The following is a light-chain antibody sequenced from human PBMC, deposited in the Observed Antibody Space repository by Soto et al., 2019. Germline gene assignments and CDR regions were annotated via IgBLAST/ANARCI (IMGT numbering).Light chain of an antibody. CDR1: NSVDYNF. Sequence: QSVLTQPPSASGSPGQSVAISCSGSNSVDYNFVSWYQHHPGTAPKLILYEVNKRPSGVPDRFSGSKSGNTASLTVSGLQAEDEADYYCSSYAGDNSLDVIFGGGTKLTVL. J-gene: IGLJ2*01. CDR3: SSYAGDNSLDVI. CDR2: EVN. V-gene: IGLV2-8*01.